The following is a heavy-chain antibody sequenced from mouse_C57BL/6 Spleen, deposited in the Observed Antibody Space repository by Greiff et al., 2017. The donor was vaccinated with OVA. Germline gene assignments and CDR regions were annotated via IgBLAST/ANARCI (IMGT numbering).Heavy chain of an antibody. V-gene: IGHV1-9*01. Sequence: VQLQQSGAELMKPGASVKLSCKATGYTFTGYWIEWVKQRPGHGLEWIGAILPGSGSTNYNDKFKGKATFTADTSSNTAYMQLSSLTTEDSAIYYCARSGFITTVVATGAMDYWGQGTSVTVSS. J-gene: IGHJ4*01. CDR2: ILPGSGST. CDR1: GYTFTGYW. CDR3: ARSGFITTVVATGAMDY. D-gene: IGHD1-1*01.